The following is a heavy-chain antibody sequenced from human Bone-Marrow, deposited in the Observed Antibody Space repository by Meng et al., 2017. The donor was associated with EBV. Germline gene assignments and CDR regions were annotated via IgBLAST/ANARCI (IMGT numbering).Heavy chain of an antibody. V-gene: IGHV4-30-4*01. Sequence: QLPLQESGPGLVNPSPTLSLSGAVSAGSISSGGYYWSWVRQPPGKGLEWIGYIYYSVSTYYNPSLKSRVTISVDTSKNQFSLKLSSVTAADTAVYYCARGAADFDYWGQGTLVTVSS. CDR3: ARGAADFDY. CDR2: IYYSVST. CDR1: AGSISSGGYY. D-gene: IGHD6-13*01. J-gene: IGHJ4*02.